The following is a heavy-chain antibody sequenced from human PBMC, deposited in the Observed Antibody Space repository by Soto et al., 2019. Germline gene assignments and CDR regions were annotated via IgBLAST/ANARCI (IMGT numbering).Heavy chain of an antibody. J-gene: IGHJ4*02. CDR1: GGSINSGDYY. V-gene: IGHV4-30-4*01. CDR2: IHYSGST. Sequence: QVQMQESGPGLVKPSQTLSVTCTVSGGSINSGDYYWSWIRQPPGKGLEWIGYIHYSGSTHYNPSIKRRILMAVGTSKIQFSLKMSYVTASDAAVYYCAREGGEFGGPFDSWGQGTLVTVS. CDR3: AREGGEFGGPFDS. D-gene: IGHD3-16*01.